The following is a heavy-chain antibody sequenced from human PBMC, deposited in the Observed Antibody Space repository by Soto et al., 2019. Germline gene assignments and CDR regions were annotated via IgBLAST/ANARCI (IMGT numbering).Heavy chain of an antibody. CDR1: GGTFSSYA. D-gene: IGHD4-4*01. J-gene: IGHJ6*02. CDR3: ARDSTHYYYGMDV. CDR2: IIPIFGTA. Sequence: SVKVSCKASGGTFSSYAISWVRQAPGQGLEWMGGIIPIFGTANYAQKFQGRVTITADKSTSTAYMELSSLRSEDTAVYYCARDSTHYYYGMDVWGQGTTVTVSS. V-gene: IGHV1-69*06.